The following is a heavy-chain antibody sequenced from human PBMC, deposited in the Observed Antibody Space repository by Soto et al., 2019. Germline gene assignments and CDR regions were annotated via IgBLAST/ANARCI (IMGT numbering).Heavy chain of an antibody. J-gene: IGHJ4*02. CDR2: ISSDGSVA. Sequence: VQLVESGGGLGPPGRSRRLSCAVSGFTFSYHAMHWVRRAPGEGLAWVALISSDGSVANYADSVKGRFTTSRDNSSHTLYLQMNNLRSEDTAIYYCVRDNGSPGSPFDSWGQGTLVTVSS. CDR1: GFTFSYHA. D-gene: IGHD1-26*01. V-gene: IGHV3-30*03. CDR3: VRDNGSPGSPFDS.